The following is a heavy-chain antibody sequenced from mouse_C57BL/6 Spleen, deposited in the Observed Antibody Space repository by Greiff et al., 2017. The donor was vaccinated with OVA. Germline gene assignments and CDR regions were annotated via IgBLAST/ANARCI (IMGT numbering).Heavy chain of an antibody. CDR1: GYTFTDYN. CDR2: INPNNGGT. V-gene: IGHV1-22*01. D-gene: IGHD1-1*01. Sequence: VVEPGASVKMSCKASGYTFTDYNMHWVKQSHGKSLEWIGYINPNNGGTSYNQKFKGKATLTVNKSSSTAYMELRSLTSEDSAVYYCARTIYYYGSSYWYFDVWGTGTTVTVSS. CDR3: ARTIYYYGSSYWYFDV. J-gene: IGHJ1*03.